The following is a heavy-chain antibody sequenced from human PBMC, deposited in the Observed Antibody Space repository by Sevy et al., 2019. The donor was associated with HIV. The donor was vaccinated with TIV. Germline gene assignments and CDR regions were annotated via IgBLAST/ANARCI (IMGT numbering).Heavy chain of an antibody. J-gene: IGHJ4*02. V-gene: IGHV4-61*01. Sequence: SETLSLTCSVSGGSVSSGSHYWSWIRQPPGKGLEWISYIHYGGSTNFNPSLESRVTMSVDTSKNQFSLKLSSVTAADTAIYYCAREGGVAAPGAFDYWGQGTLVTVSS. CDR2: IHYGGST. CDR3: AREGGVAAPGAFDY. D-gene: IGHD2-8*01. CDR1: GGSVSSGSHY.